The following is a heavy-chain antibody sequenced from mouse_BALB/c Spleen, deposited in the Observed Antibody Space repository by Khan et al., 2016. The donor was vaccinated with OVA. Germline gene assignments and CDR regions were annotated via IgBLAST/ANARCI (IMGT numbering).Heavy chain of an antibody. J-gene: IGHJ3*01. D-gene: IGHD1-3*01. CDR1: GYSFTSYL. CDR3: ARGGYSSFAY. Sequence: VRLQQSGTVLARPGASVKMSCKASGYSFTSYLIHWVKQRPGQGLEWLGDIYPGNSDTTYNQKFKDKAKLTAGTSANTAYMELSSLTNEDSAVYYCARGGYSSFAYWGQGTLVTVSA. CDR2: IYPGNSDT. V-gene: IGHV1-5*01.